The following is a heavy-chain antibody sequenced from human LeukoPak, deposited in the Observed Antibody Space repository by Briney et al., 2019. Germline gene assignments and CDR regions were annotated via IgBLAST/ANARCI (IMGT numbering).Heavy chain of an antibody. V-gene: IGHV4-34*01. CDR2: ISHSVIT. CDR1: GGSVSGYY. Sequence: SETLSLTCAVYGGSVSGYYWSWIRQPAGKGLEWIGEISHSVITTYNPSLESRVTISLDTSKNQLSLRLNSVTAADTAVYYCARDGRDGYTKWGQGTLVTVSS. CDR3: ARDGRDGYTK. D-gene: IGHD5-24*01. J-gene: IGHJ4*02.